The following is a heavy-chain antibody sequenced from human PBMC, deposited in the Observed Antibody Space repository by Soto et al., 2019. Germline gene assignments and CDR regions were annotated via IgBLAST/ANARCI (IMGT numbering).Heavy chain of an antibody. CDR3: ARHKIGWYGGFDS. CDR2: IYDSGST. J-gene: IGHJ4*02. D-gene: IGHD6-19*01. CDR1: NGSMGSENW. Sequence: SETLSLTCAVSNGSMGSENWWSWVRQPPGKGLEWIGEIYDSGSTKYNSSLKSRVTISLDKSKNQFSLKLSSVTAADTAMYYCARHKIGWYGGFDSWGQGTLVTVSS. V-gene: IGHV4-4*02.